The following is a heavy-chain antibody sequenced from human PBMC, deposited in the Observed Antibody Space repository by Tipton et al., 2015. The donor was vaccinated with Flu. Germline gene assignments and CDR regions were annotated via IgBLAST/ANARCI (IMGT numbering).Heavy chain of an antibody. CDR3: ARAPSRIAADI. D-gene: IGHD6-13*01. Sequence: TLSLTCANFGGSFSGFYWGWIRQPPGKGLEWIGEINSSGTANYNPSLMSRVTISLDMSKNQFSLKLSSVTAADTALFFCARAPSRIAADIWGQGMMVTVSS. J-gene: IGHJ3*02. CDR2: INSSGTA. V-gene: IGHV4-34*01. CDR1: GGSFSGFY.